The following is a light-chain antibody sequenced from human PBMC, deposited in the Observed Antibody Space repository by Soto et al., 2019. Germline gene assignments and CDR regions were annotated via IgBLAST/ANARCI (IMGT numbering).Light chain of an antibody. V-gene: IGLV2-14*03. J-gene: IGLJ1*01. CDR2: DVN. Sequence: QSALTQPASVSGSPGQSITISCTGTSSDIGGFTFVSWYQQHPGKVPKLMIFDVNRRPSGVSDRFSGSKSGNTASLTISGLQAEDEGDYSCSSYTSSSTHVFGSGTQLTVL. CDR3: SSYTSSSTHV. CDR1: SSDIGGFTF.